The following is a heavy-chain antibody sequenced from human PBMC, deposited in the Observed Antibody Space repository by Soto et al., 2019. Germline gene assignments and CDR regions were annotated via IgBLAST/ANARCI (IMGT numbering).Heavy chain of an antibody. Sequence: EVQLLETGGGLVQSGGSLRLSCAASGFTFSSYAMSWVRQAPGMGLEWVSGIIGSGTSTYYADSVKGRFTISRDNSKNTLFLQMNSLRAEDTAVYYCAKGKGLTVSSTNYWGQGTLVTVSS. D-gene: IGHD2-2*01. CDR3: AKGKGLTVSSTNY. CDR2: IIGSGTST. V-gene: IGHV3-23*01. CDR1: GFTFSSYA. J-gene: IGHJ4*02.